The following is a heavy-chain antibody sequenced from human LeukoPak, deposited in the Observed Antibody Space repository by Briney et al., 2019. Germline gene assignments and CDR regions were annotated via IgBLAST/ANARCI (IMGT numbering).Heavy chain of an antibody. CDR1: GGSIRSSSYY. CDR2: IYYSGST. Sequence: PSETLSLTCTVSGGSIRSSSYYWGWIRQPPGKGLEWIGSIYYSGSTYYNPSLKSRVTISVDTSKNQFSLKLSSVTAADTAVYYCARRFVGYCSSTSCSAPDYWGQGTLVTVSS. V-gene: IGHV4-39*01. CDR3: ARRFVGYCSSTSCSAPDY. D-gene: IGHD2-2*01. J-gene: IGHJ4*02.